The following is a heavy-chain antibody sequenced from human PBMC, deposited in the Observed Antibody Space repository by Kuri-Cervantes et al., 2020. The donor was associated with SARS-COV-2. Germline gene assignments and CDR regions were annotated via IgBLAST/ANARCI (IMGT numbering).Heavy chain of an antibody. J-gene: IGHJ5*02. D-gene: IGHD3-10*01. V-gene: IGHV3-9*01. CDR2: ISWNSGSI. CDR3: AKDRMVQGVIRGTAFDP. CDR1: GFTFDDYA. Sequence: SLKISRAASGFTFDDYAMHWVRQAPGKGPEWVSGISWNSGSIGYADSVKGRFTISRDNAKNSLYLQMNSLRAEDTALYYCAKDRMVQGVIRGTAFDPWGQGTLVTVSS.